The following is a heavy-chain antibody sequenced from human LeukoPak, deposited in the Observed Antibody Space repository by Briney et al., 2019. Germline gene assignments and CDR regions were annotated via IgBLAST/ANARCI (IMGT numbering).Heavy chain of an antibody. Sequence: VASVKVSCTASGYTFTSYAMHWVRQAPGQRLEWMGWINAGNGNTKYSQKFQGRVTMTRNTSISTAYMELSSLRSEDTAVYYCARGSGGSPDIWGQGTMVTVSS. CDR3: ARGSGGSPDI. CDR1: GYTFTSYA. D-gene: IGHD2-15*01. V-gene: IGHV1-3*01. CDR2: INAGNGNT. J-gene: IGHJ3*02.